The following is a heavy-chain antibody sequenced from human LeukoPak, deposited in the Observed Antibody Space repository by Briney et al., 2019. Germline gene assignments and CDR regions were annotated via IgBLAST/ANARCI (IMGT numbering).Heavy chain of an antibody. J-gene: IGHJ4*02. CDR2: ISGSGLST. CDR1: GFTFSSYA. D-gene: IGHD6-19*01. V-gene: IGHV3-23*01. Sequence: GGSLRLSCAASGFTFSSYAMSWVRQAPGKGLEWVSTISGSGLSTYYADSVKGRFTISRDNSNNTLYLQMNSLRAEDTAVYYCAKGRWSSGWDPFDYWGQGTLVTVSS. CDR3: AKGRWSSGWDPFDY.